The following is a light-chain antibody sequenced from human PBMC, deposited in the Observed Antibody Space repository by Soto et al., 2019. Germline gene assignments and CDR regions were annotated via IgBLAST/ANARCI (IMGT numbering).Light chain of an antibody. Sequence: EIVLTQSPGTLSLSPGERATLSCRASQSVTSNYLAWYQLKPGQAPRLLIYAASGRATGIPDRFSGSGSGTEFTLTISRMEPEDFAVYYCQQYGSPPSITFGQGTRLEIE. J-gene: IGKJ5*01. V-gene: IGKV3-20*01. CDR1: QSVTSNY. CDR3: QQYGSPPSIT. CDR2: AAS.